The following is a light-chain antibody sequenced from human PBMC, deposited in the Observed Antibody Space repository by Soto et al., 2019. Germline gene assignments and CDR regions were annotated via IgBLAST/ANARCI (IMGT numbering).Light chain of an antibody. CDR3: QQSYTTLLIT. CDR2: GTS. CDR1: QAINTY. Sequence: DIQMTQSPSFLSASVGDRVTISCRASQAINTYLNCYQQKPGKAPKLLIYGTSDFQNGVPSRFSGGGSGTDVTLTISIMQPEDFATYYCQQSYTTLLITFGHGTRLEV. J-gene: IGKJ5*01. V-gene: IGKV1-39*01.